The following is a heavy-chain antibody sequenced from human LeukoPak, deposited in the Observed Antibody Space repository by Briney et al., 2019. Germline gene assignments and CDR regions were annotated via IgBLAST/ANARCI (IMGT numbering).Heavy chain of an antibody. CDR1: VVSISGDY. CDR3: ARVRSAAATNAFDY. CDR2: IFYSGRT. J-gene: IGHJ4*02. Sequence: LETLSLTCTVSVVSISGDYWSSIWQPPRGGRWRVGYIFYSGRTNYNPSLKSRVTMSVDTSKNQFSLQLSSVTAADTAVYYCARVRSAAATNAFDYCGQGTLVTVSS. D-gene: IGHD6-13*01. V-gene: IGHV4-59*01.